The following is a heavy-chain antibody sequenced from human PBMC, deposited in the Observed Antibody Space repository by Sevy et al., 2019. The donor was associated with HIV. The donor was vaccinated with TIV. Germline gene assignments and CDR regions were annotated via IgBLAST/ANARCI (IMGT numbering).Heavy chain of an antibody. CDR3: ARDAQRLPLGELSRIPSARGGMDV. D-gene: IGHD3-16*02. CDR1: GFTFINYG. CDR2: VSSDESNK. Sequence: GGSLRLSCAASGFTFINYGMYWIRQAPGKGLEWVALVSSDESNKYYVESVKGRFTISRDNSKNTLYLQMNSLRPEDRAVYYCARDAQRLPLGELSRIPSARGGMDVWGQRTAVTVSS. V-gene: IGHV3-33*07. J-gene: IGHJ6*02.